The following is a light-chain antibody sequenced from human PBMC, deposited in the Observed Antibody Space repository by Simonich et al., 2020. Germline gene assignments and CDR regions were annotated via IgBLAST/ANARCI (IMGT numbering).Light chain of an antibody. CDR1: QSVSSSY. Sequence: EIVLTQSPGTLSLSPGERAPLSCRASQSVSSSYLAWYKQKPGQAPRLLIYGASSRATGIPDRFSGSGSGTDFTLTISRLEPEDFAVYYCQQYGSSPRTFGQGTKVEIK. V-gene: IGKV3-20*01. J-gene: IGKJ1*01. CDR3: QQYGSSPRT. CDR2: GAS.